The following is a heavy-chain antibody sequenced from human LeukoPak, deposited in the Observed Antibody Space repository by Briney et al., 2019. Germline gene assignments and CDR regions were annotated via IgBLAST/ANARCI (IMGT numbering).Heavy chain of an antibody. CDR2: INHSGST. D-gene: IGHD6-19*01. Sequence: SETLSLTCAVYGGSFSGYYWSWIRQPPGKGLEWIGEINHSGSTNYNPSLKSRVTISVDTSKNQFSLKLSSVTAADTAVYYCARWAASGYSSGWYNARGWYFDYWGQGTLVTVSS. J-gene: IGHJ4*02. CDR3: ARWAASGYSSGWYNARGWYFDY. V-gene: IGHV4-34*01. CDR1: GGSFSGYY.